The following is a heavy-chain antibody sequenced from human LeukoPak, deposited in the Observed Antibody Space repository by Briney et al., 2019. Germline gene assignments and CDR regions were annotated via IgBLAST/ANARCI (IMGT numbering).Heavy chain of an antibody. Sequence: GGSLRLSCAASGFTFSSYAMHWVRQAPGKGLEWVAVISYDGSNKYYADSVKGRFTISRDNSKNTLYLQMNSLRAEDTAVYYCARDQGAGHFDLWGRGTLVTVSS. CDR1: GFTFSSYA. J-gene: IGHJ2*01. V-gene: IGHV3-30-3*01. CDR3: ARDQGAGHFDL. D-gene: IGHD4/OR15-4a*01. CDR2: ISYDGSNK.